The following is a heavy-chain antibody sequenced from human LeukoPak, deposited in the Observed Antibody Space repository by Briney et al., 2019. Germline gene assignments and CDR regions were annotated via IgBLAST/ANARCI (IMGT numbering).Heavy chain of an antibody. V-gene: IGHV3-7*03. J-gene: IGHJ3*02. D-gene: IGHD2-21*02. CDR1: GFDFNNSW. CDR3: ARDVSVETVQDVWVDAFDI. Sequence: PGGSLRLSCEVSGFDFNNSWMNWVRQAPGKGLEWVAHIRGDGNKKYYVDSVKGRFTISRDNAMNSLYLQMSSLRAEDTAVYYCARDVSVETVQDVWVDAFDIWGQGTMVTVSS. CDR2: IRGDGNKK.